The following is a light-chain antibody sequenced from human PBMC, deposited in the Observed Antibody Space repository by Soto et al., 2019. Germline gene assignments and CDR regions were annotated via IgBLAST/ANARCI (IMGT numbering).Light chain of an antibody. CDR2: KVS. J-gene: IGKJ5*01. CDR1: QSLVYSDGNTY. Sequence: DVVMTQSPLSLPVTLGQPASISCRSSQSLVYSDGNTYLNWFQQRPGQSPRRLIYKVSNRDSGVPDRFSGSGSGTDFTVKISRVEAEYVGVYYCMQGTHWPATFGQGTRLEIK. CDR3: MQGTHWPAT. V-gene: IGKV2-30*01.